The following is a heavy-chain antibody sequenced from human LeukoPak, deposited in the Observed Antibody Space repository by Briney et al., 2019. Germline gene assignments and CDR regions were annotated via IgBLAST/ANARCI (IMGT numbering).Heavy chain of an antibody. CDR3: SRDQILGYCSGGSCPPDAFDI. Sequence: GGSLRLSCAASGFTFSSYAMHWVRQAPGKGLEWVANIKQDGGEKYYVDSVKGRFTISRDSAKNSVYLQMNSLRAQDTAVYYCSRDQILGYCSGGSCPPDAFDIWGQGTMVTVSS. J-gene: IGHJ3*02. CDR2: IKQDGGEK. V-gene: IGHV3-7*01. D-gene: IGHD2-15*01. CDR1: GFTFSSYA.